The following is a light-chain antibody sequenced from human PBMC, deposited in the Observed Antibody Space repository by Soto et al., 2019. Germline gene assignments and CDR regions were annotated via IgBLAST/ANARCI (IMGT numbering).Light chain of an antibody. Sequence: EIVMTQSPATLSVSPGERATLSCRASQSVSSNLAWYQQKPGQAPRLLIYGASTRATGIPARFSGSGSGTEFTLTISILQSEDFAVYYCQQYNNWITFGQGTRLEMK. CDR3: QQYNNWIT. CDR1: QSVSSN. J-gene: IGKJ5*01. CDR2: GAS. V-gene: IGKV3-15*01.